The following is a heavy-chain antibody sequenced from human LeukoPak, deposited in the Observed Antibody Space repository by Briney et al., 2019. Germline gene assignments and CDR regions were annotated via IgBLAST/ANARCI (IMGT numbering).Heavy chain of an antibody. Sequence: GASVKVSCKASGYTFTGYYMHWVRQAPGQGLEWMGRINPSSGGTNYAQKFQGRVTMTRDTSISTAYMELSRLRSDDTAVYYCARDLYYDSSGNNWFDPWGQGTLVTVSS. V-gene: IGHV1-2*06. CDR2: INPSSGGT. CDR1: GYTFTGYY. CDR3: ARDLYYDSSGNNWFDP. D-gene: IGHD3-22*01. J-gene: IGHJ5*02.